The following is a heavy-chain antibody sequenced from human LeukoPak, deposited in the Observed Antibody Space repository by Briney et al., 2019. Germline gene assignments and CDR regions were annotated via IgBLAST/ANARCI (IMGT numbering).Heavy chain of an antibody. CDR1: GFTFSSYE. Sequence: GGSLRLSCAASGFTFSSYEMNWVRQAPGKGLEWVSYISSSGSTIYYADSVKGRFTISRDNSKNTLYLQMNSLRAEDTAVYHCAKDIQCAYWGQGTLVTVSS. D-gene: IGHD2-21*01. CDR3: AKDIQCAY. CDR2: ISSSGSTI. J-gene: IGHJ4*02. V-gene: IGHV3-48*03.